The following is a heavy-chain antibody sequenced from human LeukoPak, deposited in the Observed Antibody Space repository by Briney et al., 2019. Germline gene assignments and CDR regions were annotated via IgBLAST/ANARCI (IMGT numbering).Heavy chain of an antibody. Sequence: PSETLSLTCTVSGGSISSGSYYWSWIRQPAGKGLEWIGRIYTSGSTNYNPSLKSRVTISVDTSKNQFSLKLSSVTAADTAVYYCAKLERRWNWFDPWGQGTLVTVSS. CDR1: GGSISSGSYY. D-gene: IGHD1-1*01. V-gene: IGHV4-61*02. CDR3: AKLERRWNWFDP. J-gene: IGHJ5*02. CDR2: IYTSGST.